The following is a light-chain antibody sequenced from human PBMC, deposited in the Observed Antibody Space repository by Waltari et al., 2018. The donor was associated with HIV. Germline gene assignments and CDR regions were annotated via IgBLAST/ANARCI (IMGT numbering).Light chain of an antibody. CDR1: QSVNANF. J-gene: IGKJ2*01. CDR3: HQYGNSPST. Sequence: VLTQSPGTLSLSPGARATLPCRASQSVNANFFAWYQQRPGQAPRLLIYGASTRAPGIPDRFSGSGSGTDFTLTISRLEPEDFAVYYCHQYGNSPSTFGQGTTLDIK. V-gene: IGKV3-20*01. CDR2: GAS.